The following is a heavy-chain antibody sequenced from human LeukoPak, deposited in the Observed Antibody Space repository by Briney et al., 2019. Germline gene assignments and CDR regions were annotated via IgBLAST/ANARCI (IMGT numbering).Heavy chain of an antibody. J-gene: IGHJ3*02. Sequence: SETLSLTCTVSGGAISIYNWSWIRQPPGKGLEWIGDIHYSGSTNYNPSLKSRVTISVDTSKNQCSLNLSSVTAADTAVYYCARTYSTSTAYDAFDIWGQGTMVTVSS. V-gene: IGHV4-59*08. D-gene: IGHD6-6*01. CDR3: ARTYSTSTAYDAFDI. CDR2: IHYSGST. CDR1: GGAISIYN.